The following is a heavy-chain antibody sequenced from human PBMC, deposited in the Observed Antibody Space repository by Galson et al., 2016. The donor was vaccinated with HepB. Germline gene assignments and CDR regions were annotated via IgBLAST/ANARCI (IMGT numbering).Heavy chain of an antibody. CDR1: GFSISIYS. J-gene: IGHJ3*02. CDR3: AKISLVGHKRCWGGSFDI. Sequence: SLRLSCAASGFSISIYSMNWVRQAPGKGLEWVSAIRGSGTGTSYTDSVKGRFTISSDNSKNTLYLQMNSLRARDGAVYYWAKISLVGHKRCWGGSFDIWGRGKKVTGS. V-gene: IGHV3-23*01. D-gene: IGHD3-16*01. CDR2: IRGSGTGT.